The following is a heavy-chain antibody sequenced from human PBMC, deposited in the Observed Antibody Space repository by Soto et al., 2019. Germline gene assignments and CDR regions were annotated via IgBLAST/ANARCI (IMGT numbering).Heavy chain of an antibody. J-gene: IGHJ6*02. D-gene: IGHD6-13*01. CDR3: ASIAAAGNGMDV. CDR2: ISAYNGNT. V-gene: IGHV1-18*01. Sequence: ASVKSSCKASGYTFTSFGISWVRQAPGQGLEWMGWISAYNGNTNYAQKLQGRVTMTTDTSTSTAYMELRSLRSDDTAVYYCASIAAAGNGMDVRGQGTTFTVSS. CDR1: GYTFTSFG.